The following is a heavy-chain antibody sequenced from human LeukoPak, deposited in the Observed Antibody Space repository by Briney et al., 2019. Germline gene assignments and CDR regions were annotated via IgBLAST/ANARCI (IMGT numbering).Heavy chain of an antibody. CDR3: ARLAYYMDV. Sequence: SETLSLTCAVYGGSFSDYYWSWIRQPPGKGLEWIGEINHSGSTNYNPSLKSRVTISVDTSKNQFSLKLSSVTAADTAVYYCARLAYYMDVWGKGTTVTISS. J-gene: IGHJ6*03. CDR2: INHSGST. CDR1: GGSFSDYY. V-gene: IGHV4-34*01.